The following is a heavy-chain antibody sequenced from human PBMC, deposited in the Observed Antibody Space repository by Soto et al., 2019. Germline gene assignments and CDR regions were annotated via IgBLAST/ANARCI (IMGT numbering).Heavy chain of an antibody. CDR3: ARFSSSWYKDYFDY. CDR2: IIPIFGTT. V-gene: IGHV1-69*12. CDR1: GGTFSNYA. Sequence: QVQLVQSGAEVKKPGSSVKVSCKASGGTFSNYAISWGRQAPGQGLKWIRGIIPIFGTTNYAQRFQGRVTITADESTSTAYMELSSLRSEDTVVYYCARFSSSWYKDYFDYWGQGTLVTVSS. J-gene: IGHJ4*02. D-gene: IGHD6-13*01.